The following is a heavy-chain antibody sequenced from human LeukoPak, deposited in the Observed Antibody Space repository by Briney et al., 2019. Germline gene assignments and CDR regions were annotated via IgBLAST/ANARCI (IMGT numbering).Heavy chain of an antibody. J-gene: IGHJ4*02. CDR2: IHPSGTT. V-gene: IGHV4-39*02. D-gene: IGHD5-24*01. CDR1: GGSISSSSYY. Sequence: SETLSLTCTVSGGSISSSSYYWGWIRQPPGKGLEWIGEIHPSGTTNYNPSLQSRVTVSLDTSKNHFSLQLSSVTAADTAVYYCARGRDEYKGGNYWGQGTLVTVSS. CDR3: ARGRDEYKGGNY.